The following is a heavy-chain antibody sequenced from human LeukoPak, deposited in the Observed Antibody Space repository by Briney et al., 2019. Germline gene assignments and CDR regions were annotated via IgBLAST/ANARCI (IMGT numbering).Heavy chain of an antibody. CDR1: GYTFTGYY. Sequence: ASVKVSCKASGYTFTGYYMHWVRQAPGQGLGWMGWINPNSGGTNYAQKFQGRVTMTRDTSISTAYMELSRLRSDDTAVYYCARVVAYTGGHRPYDYWGQGTLVTVSS. V-gene: IGHV1-2*02. D-gene: IGHD2-8*02. CDR3: ARVVAYTGGHRPYDY. J-gene: IGHJ4*02. CDR2: INPNSGGT.